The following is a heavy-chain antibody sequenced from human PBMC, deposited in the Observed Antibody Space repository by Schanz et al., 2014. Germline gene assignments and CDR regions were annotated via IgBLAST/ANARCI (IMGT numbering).Heavy chain of an antibody. V-gene: IGHV3-23*04. Sequence: VQVVQSGGGLVKPGGSLRLSCAASGFSFSSYAMGWVRQARGKGLEWVSAISASGGSTYYADSVKGRFTISRDNSKNTLYLQMNSLRAEDTAVYYCAKGRFGELSAFDIWGQGTMVTVSS. D-gene: IGHD3-10*01. J-gene: IGHJ3*02. CDR3: AKGRFGELSAFDI. CDR1: GFSFSSYA. CDR2: ISASGGST.